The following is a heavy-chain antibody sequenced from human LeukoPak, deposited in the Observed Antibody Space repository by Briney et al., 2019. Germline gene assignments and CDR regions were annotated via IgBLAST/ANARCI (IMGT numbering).Heavy chain of an antibody. CDR1: GFTFGSYG. Sequence: PGGSLRLSCAASGFTFGSYGMHWVRQAPGRGLEWVSSVDGGGGGTYYADSVKGRFTISRDNSKDTLYLQMNGLRAEDTAVYFCAKQSAGSAAWYSLHYDFWGQGTLVTVSS. V-gene: IGHV3-23*01. J-gene: IGHJ4*02. CDR2: VDGGGGGT. CDR3: AKQSAGSAAWYSLHYDF. D-gene: IGHD6-13*01.